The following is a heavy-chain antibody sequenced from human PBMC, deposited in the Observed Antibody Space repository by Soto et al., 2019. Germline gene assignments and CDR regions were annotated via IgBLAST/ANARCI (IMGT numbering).Heavy chain of an antibody. CDR1: GFTFSSYW. CDR3: ARGSDYINDY. J-gene: IGHJ4*02. CDR2: INNDGSTT. Sequence: GGSLRLSCAASGFTFSSYWMHWVRQAPGKGLVWVSRINNDGSTTNYADSVKGRFTISRDNAKNTLYLQMNSLRAEDTAVYYCARGSDYINDYWGQGTLVTVSS. V-gene: IGHV3-74*01. D-gene: IGHD4-4*01.